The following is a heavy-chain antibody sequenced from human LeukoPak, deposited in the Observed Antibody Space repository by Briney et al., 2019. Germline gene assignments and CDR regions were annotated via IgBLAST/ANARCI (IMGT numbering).Heavy chain of an antibody. CDR3: ARDLRTNWNGEFDY. Sequence: SETLSLTCTVSGGSMTTYYWSWIRQPPGKELEWIGYIYPSGSTNYNPSLKSRVTISVDTSKNQFSLNLRSVTTADTAVYYCARDLRTNWNGEFDYWGPGTLVTVSS. J-gene: IGHJ4*02. D-gene: IGHD1-1*01. CDR1: GGSMTTYY. CDR2: IYPSGST. V-gene: IGHV4-59*01.